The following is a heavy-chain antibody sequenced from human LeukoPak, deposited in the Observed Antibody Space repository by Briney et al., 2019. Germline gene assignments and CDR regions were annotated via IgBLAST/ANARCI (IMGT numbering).Heavy chain of an antibody. V-gene: IGHV4-34*01. CDR2: INHSGST. J-gene: IGHJ6*03. CDR1: GGSFSGYY. Sequence: SETLSLTCAVSGGSFSGYYWNWIRQSPGKGLEWIGEINHSGSTHYNPSLKSRVTISVDTSQKQFSLRLTSVTAADTAVYYCARDAVQSDYYYYYMDVWGKGTTVTVSS. D-gene: IGHD1-1*01. CDR3: ARDAVQSDYYYYYMDV.